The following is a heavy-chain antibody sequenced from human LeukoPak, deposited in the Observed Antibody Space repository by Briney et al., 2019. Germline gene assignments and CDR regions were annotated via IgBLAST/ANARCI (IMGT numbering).Heavy chain of an antibody. CDR1: GGSISSYY. D-gene: IGHD3-3*01. CDR2: IYYSGST. V-gene: IGHV4-59*08. Sequence: PSETLSLTCTVSGGSISSYYWSWIRQPPGKGLEWIGYIYYSGSTNYNPSLKSRVTISVDTSKNQFSLKLSSVTAADTAVYYCARQAPGIGVAIMYYFDYWGQGTLVTVSS. J-gene: IGHJ4*02. CDR3: ARQAPGIGVAIMYYFDY.